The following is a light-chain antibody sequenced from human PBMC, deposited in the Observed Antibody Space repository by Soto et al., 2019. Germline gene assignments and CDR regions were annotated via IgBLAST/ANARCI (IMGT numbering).Light chain of an antibody. J-gene: IGKJ1*01. Sequence: EIVLTQSPGTLSLSPGERATLSCRASQSVSSSYLAWYQQKPGQAPRLLIYGASSRATGIPDRFSGSGSGTDFTLTLSRLEPQDCAVYYCQQYGSSPLWTFGQGTKVEIK. CDR2: GAS. CDR1: QSVSSSY. CDR3: QQYGSSPLWT. V-gene: IGKV3-20*01.